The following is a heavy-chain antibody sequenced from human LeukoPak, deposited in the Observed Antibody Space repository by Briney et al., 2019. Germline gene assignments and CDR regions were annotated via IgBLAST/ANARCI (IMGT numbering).Heavy chain of an antibody. J-gene: IGHJ4*02. CDR2: INANSGDT. V-gene: IGHV1-2*02. CDR1: GYTFTVYY. CDR3: ARGISGYSDY. Sequence: GASVKVSCKASGYTFTVYYMHWVRQAPGQGLEWMGWINANSGDTKYAQKFQGRVTMTRDTSISTAYMELSRLRSDDTAMYYCARGISGYSDYWGQGTLVTVSS. D-gene: IGHD3-22*01.